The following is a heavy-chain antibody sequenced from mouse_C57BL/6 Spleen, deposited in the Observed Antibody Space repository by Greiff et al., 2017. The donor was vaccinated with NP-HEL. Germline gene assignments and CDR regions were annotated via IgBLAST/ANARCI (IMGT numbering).Heavy chain of an antibody. J-gene: IGHJ3*01. CDR1: EYEFPSHD. D-gene: IGHD3-2*02. Sequence: EVQRVESGGGLVQPGESLKLSCESNEYEFPSHDMSWVRKTPEKRLELVAAINTYGGSTYYPDTMERRFIISRDNTKKTLYLQMSSLRSEYTAFYYRARHDSSGFAYWGQGTLVTVSA. CDR3: ARHDSSGFAY. CDR2: INTYGGST. V-gene: IGHV5-2*01.